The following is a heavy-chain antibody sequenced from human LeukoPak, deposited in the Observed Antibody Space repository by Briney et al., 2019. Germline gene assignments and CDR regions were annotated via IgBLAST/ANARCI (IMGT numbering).Heavy chain of an antibody. Sequence: SETLSLTCTVSGYSISSGYYWGWIRQPPGKGLEWIGSIYHSGSTYYNPSFKSRVTISVDTSKNQFSLKLNSVTAADRALYYCARQTTSGYLDYWGQGTPVTVS. CDR2: IYHSGST. CDR1: GYSISSGYY. CDR3: ARQTTSGYLDY. V-gene: IGHV4-38-2*02. J-gene: IGHJ4*02. D-gene: IGHD3-22*01.